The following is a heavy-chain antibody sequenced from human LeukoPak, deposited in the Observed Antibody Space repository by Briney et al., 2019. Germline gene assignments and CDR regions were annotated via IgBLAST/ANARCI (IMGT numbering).Heavy chain of an antibody. D-gene: IGHD1-1*01. CDR3: TKDPWKLQQPQGPIDY. CDR1: GFTFSNAW. J-gene: IGHJ4*02. CDR2: IHSKTHGGAT. V-gene: IGHV3-15*07. Sequence: PGGSLRLSCAASGFTFSNAWMNWVRQAPGKGLQWVGRIHSKTHGGATEYDTPVKGRFIISRDDSKNTLYLQMDSLRAEDTALYYCTKDPWKLQQPQGPIDYWGQGTLVTVSS.